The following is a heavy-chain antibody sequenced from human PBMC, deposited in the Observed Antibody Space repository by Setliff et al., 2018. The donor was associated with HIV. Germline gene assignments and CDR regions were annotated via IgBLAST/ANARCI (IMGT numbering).Heavy chain of an antibody. CDR1: GYRFSTFG. D-gene: IGHD3-10*01. Sequence: ASVKVSCKASGYRFSTFGISWVRQAPGQGLEWMGWISGYNADTDYAQKFQGRVSMTTDISTNTAYMELRSLRSDDTAVYYCARDNVRGPTNAMDVWGQGTTVTVTS. V-gene: IGHV1-18*01. J-gene: IGHJ6*02. CDR3: ARDNVRGPTNAMDV. CDR2: ISGYNADT.